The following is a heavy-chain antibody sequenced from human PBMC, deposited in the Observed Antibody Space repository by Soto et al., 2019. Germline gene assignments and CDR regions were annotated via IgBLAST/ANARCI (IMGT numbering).Heavy chain of an antibody. Sequence: PGGSLRLSCAASGFTFSSYAMSWVRQAPGKGLEWVSAISGSGGSTYYADSVKGRFTISRDNSKNTLYLQMNSLRAEDTAVYYCAKAGEGNSRVRSLDYWGQGTLVTVSS. V-gene: IGHV3-23*01. CDR3: AKAGEGNSRVRSLDY. D-gene: IGHD3-10*01. CDR1: GFTFSSYA. CDR2: ISGSGGST. J-gene: IGHJ4*02.